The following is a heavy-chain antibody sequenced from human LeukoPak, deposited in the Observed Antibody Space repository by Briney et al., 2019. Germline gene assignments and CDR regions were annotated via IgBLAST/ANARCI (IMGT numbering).Heavy chain of an antibody. J-gene: IGHJ6*02. V-gene: IGHV3-30-3*01. CDR2: ISYDGSNK. Sequence: GGSLRLSCAAYGFTFSSYAMHWVRQAPGKGLEWVAVISYDGSNKYYADSVKGRFTISRDNSKNTLYLQMNSLRAEDTAVYYCARSRTWVGATFDYYYGMDVWGQGTTVTVSS. CDR1: GFTFSSYA. D-gene: IGHD1-26*01. CDR3: ARSRTWVGATFDYYYGMDV.